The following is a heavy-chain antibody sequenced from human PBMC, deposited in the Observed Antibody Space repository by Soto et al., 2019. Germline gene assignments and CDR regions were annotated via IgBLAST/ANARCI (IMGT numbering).Heavy chain of an antibody. CDR3: AKLATVPYYFDY. D-gene: IGHD3-10*01. V-gene: IGHV3-30*18. J-gene: IGHJ4*02. CDR2: ISYDGSNK. Sequence: QVQLVESGGGVVQPGRSLRLSCAASGFTFSSYGMHWVRQAPGKGLEWVAVISYDGSNKYYADSVKGRFTISRDNSKNTLYLQMNSLRAEDTDVYYCAKLATVPYYFDYWGQGTLVTVSS. CDR1: GFTFSSYG.